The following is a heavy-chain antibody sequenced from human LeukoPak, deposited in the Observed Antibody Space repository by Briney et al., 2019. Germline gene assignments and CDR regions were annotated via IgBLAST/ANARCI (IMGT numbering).Heavy chain of an antibody. J-gene: IGHJ4*02. CDR1: GFTFSTFA. V-gene: IGHV3-23*01. CDR2: IFPSGGEI. D-gene: IGHD2-8*02. Sequence: GGSLRLSCEASGFTFSTFAMIWVRQPPGKGLEWVSSIFPSGGEIHYADSVRGRFTISKDNSKSTLSLQMNSLRAEDTAIYYCATYRQVLLPFESWGQGTLVTVSS. CDR3: ATYRQVLLPFES.